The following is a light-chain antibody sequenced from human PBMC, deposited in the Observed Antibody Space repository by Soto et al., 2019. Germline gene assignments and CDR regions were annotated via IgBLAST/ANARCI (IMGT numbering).Light chain of an antibody. CDR2: GAS. CDR1: QSVSSSY. V-gene: IGKV3-20*01. CDR3: QQYGSSWT. J-gene: IGKJ1*01. Sequence: EIVLTQSPGTLSLSPGERATLSCRASQSVSSSYLAWYQQKPGQAPRLLIYGASGRATGIPDRFSGSGSGTDFTLTISRLEPEDFAVYYCQQYGSSWTFGQGTTV.